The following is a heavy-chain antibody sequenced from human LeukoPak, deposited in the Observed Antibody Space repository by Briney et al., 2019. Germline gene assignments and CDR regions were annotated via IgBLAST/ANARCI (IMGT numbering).Heavy chain of an antibody. D-gene: IGHD3-10*01. CDR3: ARILLWFGSLNAAFDI. CDR1: GFTFSSYG. V-gene: IGHV3-30*02. CDR2: IRYDGSSK. J-gene: IGHJ3*02. Sequence: GGSLRLSCAASGFTFSSYGMQWVRQAPGKGLEWVAFIRYDGSSKHYADSVKGRFTISRDNSKNTLYLQMNSLRAEDTAVYYCARILLWFGSLNAAFDIWGQGTMVTVSS.